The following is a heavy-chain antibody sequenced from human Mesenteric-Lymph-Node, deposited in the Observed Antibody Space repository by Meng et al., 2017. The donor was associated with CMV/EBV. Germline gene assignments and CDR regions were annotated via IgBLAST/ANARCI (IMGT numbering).Heavy chain of an antibody. J-gene: IGHJ4*02. CDR3: AKDQDGYNTFDY. CDR2: ISASDSGSTP. D-gene: IGHD5-24*01. Sequence: GESLKISCAASGFSFSDYYMTWIRQAPGKGLEWVSHISASDSGSTPYYADSVKGRLTISRDNAKNTLYLQMNSLRAEDTAVYYCAKDQDGYNTFDYWGQGTLVTVSS. CDR1: GFSFSDYY. V-gene: IGHV3-11*04.